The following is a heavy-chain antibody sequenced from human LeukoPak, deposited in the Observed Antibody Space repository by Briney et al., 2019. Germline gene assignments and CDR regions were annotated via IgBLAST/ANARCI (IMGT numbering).Heavy chain of an antibody. Sequence: GGSLRLSCAASGLTFSNAWMSWVRQVPGKGLEWVGRVKRKSDGGTTDYAAPVKGRFTISRDDSKNTLYLQMNSMKSEDTAVYYCTTELDVRPNHYWGQGTLVTVSS. J-gene: IGHJ4*02. CDR1: GLTFSNAW. D-gene: IGHD1-14*01. CDR2: VKRKSDGGTT. V-gene: IGHV3-15*01. CDR3: TTELDVRPNHY.